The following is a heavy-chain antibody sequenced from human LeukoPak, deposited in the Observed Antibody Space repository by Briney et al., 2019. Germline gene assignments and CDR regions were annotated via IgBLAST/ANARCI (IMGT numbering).Heavy chain of an antibody. CDR1: GFTFSSYA. CDR2: ISYDGSNK. Sequence: GGSLRLSCAASGFTFSSYAMHWVRQAPGKGLEWVAVISYDGSNKYYADSVKGRFTISRDNSKNTLYLQMNSLRAEDTAVYYCARVSIVRDKYRGRNYYYYYGMDVWGQGTTVTVSS. CDR3: ARVSIVRDKYRGRNYYYYYGMDV. V-gene: IGHV3-30*04. D-gene: IGHD3-10*01. J-gene: IGHJ6*02.